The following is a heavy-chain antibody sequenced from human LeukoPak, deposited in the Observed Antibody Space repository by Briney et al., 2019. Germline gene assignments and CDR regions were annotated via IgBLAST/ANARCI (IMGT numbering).Heavy chain of an antibody. CDR3: VYDSSGLHFDY. V-gene: IGHV1-69*13. Sequence: ASVKVSCKASGGTFSSYAISWVRQAPGQGLEWMGGIIPIFGTANYAQKFQGRATITADESTSTAYMELSSLRSEDTAVYYCVYDSSGLHFDYWGQGTLVTVSS. D-gene: IGHD3-22*01. CDR2: IIPIFGTA. J-gene: IGHJ4*02. CDR1: GGTFSSYA.